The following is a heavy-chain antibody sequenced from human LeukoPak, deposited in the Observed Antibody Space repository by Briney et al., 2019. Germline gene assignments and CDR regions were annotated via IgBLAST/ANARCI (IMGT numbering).Heavy chain of an antibody. Sequence: GGSLRLSCAASGFTFSSYSMNWVRQAPGKGLEWVSSISSSSNYIYYADSVKGRFTISRDNAKNSLYLQMNSLRAEDTAVYYCAKLLSFYSFDYWGQGTLVTVSS. CDR3: AKLLSFYSFDY. CDR1: GFTFSSYS. J-gene: IGHJ4*02. CDR2: ISSSSNYI. D-gene: IGHD2-21*01. V-gene: IGHV3-21*01.